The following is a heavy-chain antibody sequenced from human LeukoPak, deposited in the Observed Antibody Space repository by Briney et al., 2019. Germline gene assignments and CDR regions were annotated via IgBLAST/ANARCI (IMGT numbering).Heavy chain of an antibody. D-gene: IGHD3-16*02. CDR2: IRSKAYGGTT. CDR1: GFTFGDYA. Sequence: GGSLRLSCTASGFTFGDYAMSWVRQAPGKGREWVGFIRSKAYGGTTEYAASVKGRFTISRDDSKSIAYLQMNSLKTEDTAVYYCTRVGDYVWGSYRPTRRIDYWGQGTLVTVSS. V-gene: IGHV3-49*04. J-gene: IGHJ4*02. CDR3: TRVGDYVWGSYRPTRRIDY.